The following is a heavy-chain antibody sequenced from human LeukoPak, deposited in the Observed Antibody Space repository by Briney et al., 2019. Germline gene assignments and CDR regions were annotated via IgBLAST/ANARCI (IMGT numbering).Heavy chain of an antibody. CDR1: GFTVSSNY. CDR2: IYSGGST. Sequence: GGSLRLSCAASGFTVSSNYMSWVRQAPGKGLEWVSVIYSGGSTYYADSVKGRFTISRDNSKNTLYLQMNSLRAEDTAVYYCASTPAANEAFDYRGQGTLVTVSS. CDR3: ASTPAANEAFDY. V-gene: IGHV3-53*01. D-gene: IGHD2-2*01. J-gene: IGHJ4*02.